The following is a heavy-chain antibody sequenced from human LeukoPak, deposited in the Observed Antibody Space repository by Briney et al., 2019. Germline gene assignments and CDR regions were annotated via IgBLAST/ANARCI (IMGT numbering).Heavy chain of an antibody. CDR2: ISSSSSYI. Sequence: PGGSLRLSCAASGFTFSSYSMNWVRQAPGKGLEWVSSISSSSSYIYYADSVKGRFTISRDNAKNSLYLQMNSLRAEDTAVYYCAREGYCSSTSCHETVYYMDVWGEGTTVTVSS. D-gene: IGHD2-2*01. V-gene: IGHV3-21*01. CDR3: AREGYCSSTSCHETVYYMDV. J-gene: IGHJ6*03. CDR1: GFTFSSYS.